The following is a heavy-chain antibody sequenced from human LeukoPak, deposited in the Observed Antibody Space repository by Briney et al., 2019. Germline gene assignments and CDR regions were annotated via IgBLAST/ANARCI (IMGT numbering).Heavy chain of an antibody. CDR2: IKSKSDGGKT. V-gene: IGHV3-15*01. J-gene: IGHJ3*02. D-gene: IGHD2/OR15-2a*01. CDR1: GLTFSSYS. CDR3: TTYNSRDAFDI. Sequence: GRSLRLSCAAFGLTFSSYSVSWVGQGPGKGLEWVGRIKSKSDGGKTDHAAPVKGRFTISRDDSKNTLNLQMNSLKTEDTGVYYCTTYNSRDAFDIWGQGTMVTVPS.